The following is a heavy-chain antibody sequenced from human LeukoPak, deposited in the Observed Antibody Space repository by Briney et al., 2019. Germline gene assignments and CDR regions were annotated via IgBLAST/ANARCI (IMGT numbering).Heavy chain of an antibody. CDR2: IYYSGST. Sequence: SETLSLTCTVSGGSISSYYWSWIRQPPGKGLEWIGYIYYSGSTNYNPSLKSRVTISVDTSKNQFSLELSSVTAADTAVYYCARVSPPYCSGGSCYQGWFDPWGQGTLVTVSS. CDR1: GGSISSYY. D-gene: IGHD2-15*01. V-gene: IGHV4-59*01. CDR3: ARVSPPYCSGGSCYQGWFDP. J-gene: IGHJ5*02.